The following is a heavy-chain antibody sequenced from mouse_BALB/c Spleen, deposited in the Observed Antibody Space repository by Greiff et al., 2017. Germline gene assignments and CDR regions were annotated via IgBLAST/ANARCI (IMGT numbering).Heavy chain of an antibody. CDR2: IWAGGST. V-gene: IGHV2-9*02. CDR1: GFSLTSYG. CDR3: AREKGSYYFDY. Sequence: VKVVESGPGLVAPSQSLSITCTVSGFSLTSYGVHWVRQPPGKGLEWLGVIWAGGSTNYNSALMSRLSISKDNSKSQVFLKMNSLQTDDTAMYYCAREKGSYYFDYWGQGTTLTVSS. J-gene: IGHJ2*01.